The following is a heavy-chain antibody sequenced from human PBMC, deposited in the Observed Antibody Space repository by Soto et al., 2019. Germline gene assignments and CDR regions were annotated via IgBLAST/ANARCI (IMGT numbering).Heavy chain of an antibody. J-gene: IGHJ4*02. CDR3: ATSVEWLASFDY. D-gene: IGHD6-19*01. CDR2: KNPNSCNT. CDR1: GYTFTSYD. V-gene: IGHV1-8*01. Sequence: QVQLVQSGAEVKKPGASVKVSCKASGYTFTSYDINWVRQATGQGLEWMGWKNPNSCNTGKAQKFQGRITMTRNTSISTAYMELSSLRSEDTAVYYCATSVEWLASFDYWGQGTLVSVSS.